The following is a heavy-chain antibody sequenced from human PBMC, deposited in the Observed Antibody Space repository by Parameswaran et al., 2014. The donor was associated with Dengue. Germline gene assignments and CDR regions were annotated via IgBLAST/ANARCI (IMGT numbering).Heavy chain of an antibody. J-gene: IGHJ6*01. Sequence: RWIRQPPGKGLEWVSVIYSGGSTYYADSVKGRFTISRDNSKNTLYLQMNSLRAEDTAVYYCARGKKGWMSRSWIQLSGGYYGMDVWGPRDHGHRLL. CDR3: ARGKKGWMSRSWIQLSGGYYGMDV. D-gene: IGHD5-18*01. CDR2: IYSGGST. V-gene: IGHV3-66*02.